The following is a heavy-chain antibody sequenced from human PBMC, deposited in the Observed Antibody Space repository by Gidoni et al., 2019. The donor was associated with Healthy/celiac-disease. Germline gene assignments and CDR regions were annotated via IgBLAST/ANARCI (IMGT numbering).Heavy chain of an antibody. CDR3: ARGPLAYYDYVWGSYRGYYFDY. CDR2: IKHSGST. D-gene: IGHD3-16*02. J-gene: IGHJ4*02. Sequence: QVQIQQWGAGLLKPSETLSLTCAVYGGSFSGYYLSWIRQPPGKGLAWIGEIKHSGSTNYNPSLKSRVTISVDTSKNQFSLKLSSVTAADTAVYYCARGPLAYYDYVWGSYRGYYFDYWGQGTLVTVSS. V-gene: IGHV4-34*01. CDR1: GGSFSGYY.